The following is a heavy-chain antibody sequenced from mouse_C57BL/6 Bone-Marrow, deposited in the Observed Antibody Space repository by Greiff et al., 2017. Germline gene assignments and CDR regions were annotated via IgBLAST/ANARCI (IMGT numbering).Heavy chain of an antibody. CDR2: IHPNSGST. D-gene: IGHD2-3*01. V-gene: IGHV1-64*01. CDR3: ARNDGPWFAY. Sequence: QVQLKQPGAELVKPGASVKLSCKASGYTFTSYWMPWVKQRPGQGLEWIGMIHPNSGSTNYNEKFKSKATLTVDKSSSTAYMQLSSLTSEDSAVYYCARNDGPWFAYWGQGTLVTVSA. CDR1: GYTFTSYW. J-gene: IGHJ3*01.